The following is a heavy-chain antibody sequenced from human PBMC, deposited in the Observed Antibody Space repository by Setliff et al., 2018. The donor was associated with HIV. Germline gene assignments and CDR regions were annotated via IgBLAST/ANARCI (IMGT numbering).Heavy chain of an antibody. V-gene: IGHV5-51*01. CDR1: GYNFLNQW. J-gene: IGHJ5*01. D-gene: IGHD2-21*02. Sequence: PGESLKISCEASGYNFLNQWIGWVRQKPGKGLEWVGIIYPGDSDTTYSPAFQGQVTISADKSINSAYLQWDSLKASDSAVYYCVRRAKVTSSSYNYFDSWGQGTLVTVTS. CDR2: IYPGDSDT. CDR3: VRRAKVTSSSYNYFDS.